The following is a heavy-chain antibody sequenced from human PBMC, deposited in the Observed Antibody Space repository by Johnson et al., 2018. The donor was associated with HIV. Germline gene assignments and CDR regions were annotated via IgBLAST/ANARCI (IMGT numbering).Heavy chain of an antibody. CDR2: IRYDGSNK. J-gene: IGHJ3*02. CDR3: AKPKTGIDAFDI. V-gene: IGHV3-30*02. Sequence: QVQVVDSGGGVVQPGRSLRLSCAASGFTFTNYGMHWVRQVPGKGLEWVAFIRYDGSNKYYADSVKGRFTISRDNSKNTLYLQMNSLRVEDTAVYYCAKPKTGIDAFDIWGQGTMVTVSS. CDR1: GFTFTNYG. D-gene: IGHD3-10*01.